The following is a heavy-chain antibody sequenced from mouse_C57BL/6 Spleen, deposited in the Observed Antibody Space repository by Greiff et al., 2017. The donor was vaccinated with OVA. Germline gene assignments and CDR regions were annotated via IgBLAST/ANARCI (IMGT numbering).Heavy chain of an antibody. V-gene: IGHV5-17*01. CDR1: GFTFSDYG. D-gene: IGHD1-1*01. CDR2: ISSGSSTI. Sequence: VQLKESGGGLVKPGGSLKLSCAASGFTFSDYGMHWVRQAPEKGLEWVAYISSGSSTIYYADTVKGRFTISRDNAKNTLFLQMTSLRSEDTAMYYCAREGHYYGSSYEAMDYWGQGTSVTVSS. J-gene: IGHJ4*01. CDR3: AREGHYYGSSYEAMDY.